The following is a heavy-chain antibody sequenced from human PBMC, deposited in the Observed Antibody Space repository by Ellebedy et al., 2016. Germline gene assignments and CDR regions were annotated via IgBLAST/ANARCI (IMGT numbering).Heavy chain of an antibody. CDR3: ARDRAMGSFDV. V-gene: IGHV4-59*12. CDR1: DDSFDLSY. J-gene: IGHJ3*01. CDR2: IFYDGSA. Sequence: GSLRLXXSVSDDSFDLSYWSWIRQPPGKGLEWIGYIFYDGSAAYNPALKSRITMSVDASKNLFSLKLKSVTAADTAVYYCARDRAMGSFDVWGQGTKVTVSS. D-gene: IGHD2-2*01.